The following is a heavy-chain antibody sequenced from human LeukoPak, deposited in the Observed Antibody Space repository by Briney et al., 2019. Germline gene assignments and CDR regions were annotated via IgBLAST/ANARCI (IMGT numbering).Heavy chain of an antibody. Sequence: SVKVSCKASGGTFSSYAIRWVRQAPGQGLEWMGGIIPIFGTANYAQKFQGRVTITADESTSTAYMELSSLRSEDTAVYYCVTGDIVVVPAAMATGAFDYWGQGTLVTVSS. D-gene: IGHD2-2*01. V-gene: IGHV1-69*13. J-gene: IGHJ4*02. CDR1: GGTFSSYA. CDR3: VTGDIVVVPAAMATGAFDY. CDR2: IIPIFGTA.